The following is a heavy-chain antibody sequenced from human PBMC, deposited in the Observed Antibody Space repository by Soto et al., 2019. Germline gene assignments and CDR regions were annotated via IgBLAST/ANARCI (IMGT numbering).Heavy chain of an antibody. Sequence: GASVKVSCKASGGTFSSYAISWVRQAPGQGLEWMGGIIPIFGTANYAQKFQGRVTITADGSTSTAYMELSSLRSEDTAVYYCARDPSPYDSSGYDSDYWGQGTLVTVSS. CDR1: GGTFSSYA. CDR3: ARDPSPYDSSGYDSDY. CDR2: IIPIFGTA. V-gene: IGHV1-69*13. D-gene: IGHD3-22*01. J-gene: IGHJ4*02.